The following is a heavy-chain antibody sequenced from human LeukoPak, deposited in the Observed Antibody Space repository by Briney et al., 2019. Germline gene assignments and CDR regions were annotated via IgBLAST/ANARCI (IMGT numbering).Heavy chain of an antibody. CDR3: ARVIAVAANWYFDL. CDR2: INPNSGGT. J-gene: IGHJ2*01. Sequence: ASVKVSCKASGYTFTGYYMHWVRQAPGQGLEWMGWINPNSGGTNYAQKFQGWVTMTRDTSISTAYTELSRLRSDDTAVYYCARVIAVAANWYFDLWGRGTLVTVSS. D-gene: IGHD6-19*01. V-gene: IGHV1-2*04. CDR1: GYTFTGYY.